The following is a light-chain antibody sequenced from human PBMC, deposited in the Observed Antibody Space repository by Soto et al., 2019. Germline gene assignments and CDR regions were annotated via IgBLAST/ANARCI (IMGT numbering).Light chain of an antibody. CDR2: KAS. V-gene: IGKV1-5*03. Sequence: DIQMTQSPSSVSASVGDRVTITCRASQSISSWLAWYQQKPGKAPKLLIYKASSLESGVPSSFSGSGSGTEFTLTISSLQPDDFATYYCQQYNSYSTWTFGQGTKVDIK. CDR3: QQYNSYSTWT. CDR1: QSISSW. J-gene: IGKJ1*01.